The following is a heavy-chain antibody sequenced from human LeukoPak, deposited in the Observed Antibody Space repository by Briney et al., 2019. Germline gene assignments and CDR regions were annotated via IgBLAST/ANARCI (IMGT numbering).Heavy chain of an antibody. CDR3: ANSRFGEFP. D-gene: IGHD3-10*01. Sequence: GGSLRLSCAASGFTFSSYAMHWVRQAPDKGLEWVAVISYDGSSKYYRQSVKGRFTISRDNTKNTLYLQMNSLRIDDTAVYYCANSRFGEFPWGQGTQVTVSS. CDR2: ISYDGSSK. CDR1: GFTFSSYA. V-gene: IGHV3-30*18. J-gene: IGHJ5*02.